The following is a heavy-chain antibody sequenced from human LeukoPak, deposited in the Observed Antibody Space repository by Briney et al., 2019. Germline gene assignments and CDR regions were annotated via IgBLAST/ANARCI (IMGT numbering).Heavy chain of an antibody. CDR3: ATDHRKCSGGGCYSVGALDI. J-gene: IGHJ3*02. CDR1: KLIFSNYN. V-gene: IGHV3-48*01. D-gene: IGHD2-15*01. CDR2: INSGSSVI. Sequence: PGGSLRLSCAASKLIFSNYNMNWVRQAPGEGLEWISFINSGSSVIYYADSVQGRFTISRDNAKNSLYLQMNSLRAEDTALYYCATDHRKCSGGGCYSVGALDIWGRGTMVTVS.